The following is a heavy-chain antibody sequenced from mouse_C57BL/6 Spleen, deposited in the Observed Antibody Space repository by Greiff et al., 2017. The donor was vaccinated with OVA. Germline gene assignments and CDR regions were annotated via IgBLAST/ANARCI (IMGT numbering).Heavy chain of an antibody. V-gene: IGHV3-6*01. J-gene: IGHJ3*01. D-gene: IGHD1-1*01. CDR3: ARGGDYYGSSAWFAY. Sequence: ESGPGLVKPSQSLSLTCSVTGYSITSGYYWNWIRQFPGNKLEWMGYISYDGSNNYNPSLKNRISITRDTSKNQVFLKLNTVTTEDTATYYGARGGDYYGSSAWFAYWGQGTLVTVSA. CDR2: ISYDGSN. CDR1: GYSITSGYY.